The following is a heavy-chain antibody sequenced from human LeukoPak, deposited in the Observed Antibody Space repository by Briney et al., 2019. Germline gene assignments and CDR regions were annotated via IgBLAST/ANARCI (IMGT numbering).Heavy chain of an antibody. Sequence: GGSLRLSCAASGFAFSSYAMSWVRQAPGKGLEWVSAISGSGGSTYYADSVKGRFTISRDNSKNTLYLQMNSLRAEDTAVYYCAKSSRTLYYYYGMDVWGQGTTVTVSS. CDR1: GFAFSSYA. D-gene: IGHD1-14*01. V-gene: IGHV3-23*01. CDR2: ISGSGGST. CDR3: AKSSRTLYYYYGMDV. J-gene: IGHJ6*02.